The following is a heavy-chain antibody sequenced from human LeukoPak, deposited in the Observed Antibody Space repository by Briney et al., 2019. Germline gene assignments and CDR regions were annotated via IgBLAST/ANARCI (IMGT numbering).Heavy chain of an antibody. J-gene: IGHJ6*03. CDR2: IGSSGGST. CDR3: AKAAAMVTAYYYYYYMDV. D-gene: IGHD5-18*01. CDR1: GFTFSSYA. V-gene: IGHV3-23*01. Sequence: GGSLRLSCAASGFTFSSYAMSWVRQAPGKGLEWVSAIGSSGGSTYYADSVKGRFTISRDNSKNTLYLQMNSLRAEDTAVYYCAKAAAMVTAYYYYYYMDVWGKGTTVTVSS.